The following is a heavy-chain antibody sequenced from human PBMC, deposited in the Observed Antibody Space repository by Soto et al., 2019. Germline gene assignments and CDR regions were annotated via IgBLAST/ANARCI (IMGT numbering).Heavy chain of an antibody. CDR3: ATRIAARRSPPNYYYYGMDV. V-gene: IGHV4-34*01. CDR2: INHSGST. Sequence: SETLSLTCAVYGGSFSGYYWSWIRQPPGKGLEWIGEINHSGSTNYNPSLKSRVTISVDTSKNQFSLKLSSVTAADTAVYYCATRIAARRSPPNYYYYGMDVWGQGTTVTVSS. J-gene: IGHJ6*02. CDR1: GGSFSGYY. D-gene: IGHD6-6*01.